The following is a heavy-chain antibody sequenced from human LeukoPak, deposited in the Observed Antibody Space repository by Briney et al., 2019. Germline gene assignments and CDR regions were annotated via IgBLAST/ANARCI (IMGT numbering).Heavy chain of an antibody. CDR3: ARGRRLYSSSSVDFDY. J-gene: IGHJ4*02. V-gene: IGHV1-18*01. CDR2: ISAYNGNT. D-gene: IGHD6-6*01. CDR1: GYTFTSYG. Sequence: ASVKASCKASGYTFTSYGISWVRQAPGQGLEWMGWISAYNGNTNYAQKLQGRVTMTTDTSTSTAYMELRSLRSDDTAVYYCARGRRLYSSSSVDFDYWGQGTLVTVSS.